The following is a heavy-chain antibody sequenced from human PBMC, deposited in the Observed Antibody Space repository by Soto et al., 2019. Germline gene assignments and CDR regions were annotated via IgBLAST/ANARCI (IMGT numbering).Heavy chain of an antibody. D-gene: IGHD6-13*01. CDR3: ARDRRDSSSWYGATNWFDP. Sequence: QVQLQESGPGLVKPSETLSLTCTVSGGSISSYYWSWIRQPPGKGLEWIGYIYYSGSTNYNPSLKSRVTISVDTSKNQSSLKLSSVTAADTAVYYCARDRRDSSSWYGATNWFDPWGQGTLVTVSS. V-gene: IGHV4-59*01. CDR1: GGSISSYY. J-gene: IGHJ5*02. CDR2: IYYSGST.